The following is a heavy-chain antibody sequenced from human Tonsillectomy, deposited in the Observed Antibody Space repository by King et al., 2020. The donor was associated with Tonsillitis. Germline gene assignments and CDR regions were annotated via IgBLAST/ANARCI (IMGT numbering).Heavy chain of an antibody. D-gene: IGHD5-12*01. CDR2: ISGSGGST. CDR1: GFTFRSYA. Sequence: EQLVESGGGLVQPGGSLRLSCAASGFTFRSYAMSWVRQAPGKGLEWVSGISGSGGSTYSADSVKGRFTISRDNSKNTLFLQMNSLRVEDTAVYYCAKDKVATMPRDAFDFWGQGTMVTVSS. J-gene: IGHJ3*01. CDR3: AKDKVATMPRDAFDF. V-gene: IGHV3-23*04.